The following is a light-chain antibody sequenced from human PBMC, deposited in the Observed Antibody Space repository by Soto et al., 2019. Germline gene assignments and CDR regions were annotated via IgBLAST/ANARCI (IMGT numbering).Light chain of an antibody. CDR3: QQYGSSPT. V-gene: IGKV3-20*01. CDR1: QSVIDNY. J-gene: IGKJ5*01. CDR2: GAS. Sequence: EIVLTQSPGTLSLSPGAIATLSCRASQSVIDNYLAWYQQQPGQAPRLLIHGASWRATAIPDRFSGSGSGTDFTLTISRLEPEDFAVYYCQQYGSSPTFGQGTRLEI.